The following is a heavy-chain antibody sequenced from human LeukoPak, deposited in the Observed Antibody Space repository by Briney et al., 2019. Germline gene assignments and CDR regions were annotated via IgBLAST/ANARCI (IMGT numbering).Heavy chain of an antibody. D-gene: IGHD3-3*01. Sequence: SETLSLTCAVYGGSFIGYYWSWIREPPGKGLEWIGEINHSGSTNYNPSLKSRVTISVDTSKNQFSLKLSSVTAADTAVYYCARGASITIFGVVIMTPHAFDIWGQGTMVTVSS. V-gene: IGHV4-34*01. J-gene: IGHJ3*02. CDR3: ARGASITIFGVVIMTPHAFDI. CDR1: GGSFIGYY. CDR2: INHSGST.